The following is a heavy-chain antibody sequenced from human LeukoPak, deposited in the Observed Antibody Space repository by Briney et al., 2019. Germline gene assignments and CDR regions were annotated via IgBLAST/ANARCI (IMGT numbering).Heavy chain of an antibody. D-gene: IGHD6-19*01. Sequence: SETLSLTCAVYGGSFSGYYWSWIRQPPGKGLEWIGEINHSGSTNYNPSLKSRVTISVDTSKNQFSLKLSSATAADTAVYYCARVHNIAVAGEFDYWGQGTLVTVSS. CDR1: GGSFSGYY. J-gene: IGHJ4*02. V-gene: IGHV4-34*01. CDR3: ARVHNIAVAGEFDY. CDR2: INHSGST.